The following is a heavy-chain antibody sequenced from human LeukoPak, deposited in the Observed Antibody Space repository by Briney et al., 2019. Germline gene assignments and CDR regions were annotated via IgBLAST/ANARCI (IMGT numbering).Heavy chain of an antibody. CDR3: ASVRRGFGESSKYYSYYYMDV. J-gene: IGHJ6*03. Sequence: SETLSLTCTVSGYSTSTGYYWDWIRQPPGKGLEWIGTFYHGGSTYYNPSLKSRVTISVETSKNQFSLKLSAVTAADTAVYYCASVRRGFGESSKYYSYYYMDVWGKGTTVTISS. D-gene: IGHD3-10*01. CDR1: GYSTSTGYY. V-gene: IGHV4-38-2*02. CDR2: FYHGGST.